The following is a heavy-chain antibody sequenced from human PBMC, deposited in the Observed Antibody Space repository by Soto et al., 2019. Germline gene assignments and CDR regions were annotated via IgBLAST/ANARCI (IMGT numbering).Heavy chain of an antibody. CDR3: ARDLAVGLVAY. Sequence: QVQLVQSGAEVKKPGASVKVSCKASGYTFTSYGISWVRQAPGQGLEWMGWISAYNGNTKYTQKLQGRVTMTTDTATSTGYMELRSVRSDDTAVYYCARDLAVGLVAYWGQGTLVTVSS. D-gene: IGHD6-19*01. J-gene: IGHJ4*02. CDR2: ISAYNGNT. CDR1: GYTFTSYG. V-gene: IGHV1-18*01.